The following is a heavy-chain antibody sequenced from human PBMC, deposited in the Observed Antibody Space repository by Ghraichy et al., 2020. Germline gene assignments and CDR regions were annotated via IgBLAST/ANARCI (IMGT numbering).Heavy chain of an antibody. CDR1: GGSISSSSYY. CDR3: ARDLPEYSSSSGDY. Sequence: SETLSLTCTVSGGSISSSSYYWGWIRQPPGKGLEWFGSIYYSGSTYYNPSLKSRVTISVDTSKNQFSLKLSSVTAADTAVYYCARDLPEYSSSSGDYWGQGTLVTVSS. CDR2: IYYSGST. D-gene: IGHD6-6*01. V-gene: IGHV4-39*02. J-gene: IGHJ4*02.